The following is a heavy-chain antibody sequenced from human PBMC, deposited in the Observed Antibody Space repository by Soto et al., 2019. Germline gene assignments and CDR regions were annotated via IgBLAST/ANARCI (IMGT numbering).Heavy chain of an antibody. CDR3: ARDSRFGELLI. CDR2: ISAYNGNT. J-gene: IGHJ4*02. D-gene: IGHD3-10*01. V-gene: IGHV1-18*01. CDR1: DYIFPSYG. Sequence: QAQLVQSGAEVKKPGASVKVSCKASDYIFPSYGISWVRQAPGQGLEWMGWISAYNGNTNYAQKLQGRVTMTTDTSTNTAYMELRSLRSDDTAVYYCARDSRFGELLIWGQGTLVTVSS.